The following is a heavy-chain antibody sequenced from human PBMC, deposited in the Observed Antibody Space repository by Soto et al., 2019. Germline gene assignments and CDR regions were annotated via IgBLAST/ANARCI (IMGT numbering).Heavy chain of an antibody. J-gene: IGHJ6*02. D-gene: IGHD3-22*01. CDR2: IDPSDSYT. CDR3: ATRYDSSGSYYYGMDV. CDR1: GYSFTSYW. V-gene: IGHV5-10-1*01. Sequence: GESLKISCKGSGYSFTSYWISWVRQMPGKGLEWMGRIDPSDSYTNYSPSFQGHVTISADKSISTAYLQWSSLKASDTAMYYCATRYDSSGSYYYGMDVWGQGTTVTVSS.